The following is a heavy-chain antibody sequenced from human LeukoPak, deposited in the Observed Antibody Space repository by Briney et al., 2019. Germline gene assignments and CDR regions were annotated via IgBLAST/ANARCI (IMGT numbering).Heavy chain of an antibody. CDR3: ARSMVRGGNWFDP. Sequence: PGGSLRLSCAASGFTFSSSAMNWVRQAPGKGLEWVSSISSSSSYIYYADSVKGRFTISRDNAKNSLYLQMNSLRAEDTAVYYCARSMVRGGNWFDPWGQGTLVTVSS. CDR1: GFTFSSSA. CDR2: ISSSSSYI. D-gene: IGHD3-10*01. V-gene: IGHV3-21*01. J-gene: IGHJ5*02.